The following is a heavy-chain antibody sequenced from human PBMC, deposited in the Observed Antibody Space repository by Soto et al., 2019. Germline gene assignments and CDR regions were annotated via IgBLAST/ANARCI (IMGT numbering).Heavy chain of an antibody. CDR2: IYHSGTT. J-gene: IGHJ3*02. D-gene: IGHD2-21*02. V-gene: IGHV4-4*02. CDR1: GTSIINNNW. CDR3: ARGDGDNAFDI. Sequence: QVQLQESGPGLVKPSGTLSLTCAVSGTSIINNNWWTWVRQPPGKGLEWIGAIYHSGTTNYNSSLKSRVTFSTDKSKNQFSLNLNSVTAADTAVYYCARGDGDNAFDIWGQGTLVIVSS.